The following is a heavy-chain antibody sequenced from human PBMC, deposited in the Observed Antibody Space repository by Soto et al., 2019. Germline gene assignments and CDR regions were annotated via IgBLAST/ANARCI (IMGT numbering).Heavy chain of an antibody. V-gene: IGHV4-31*01. CDR2: IYYSGST. CDR3: ARANGSGSYNRIDY. J-gene: IGHJ4*02. Sequence: QVQLQESGPGLVKPSQTLSLTCTVSGGSISSGGYYWSWIRQHPGKGLEWIGYIYYSGSTYYNPSLKSLVTISVDTSKNQFSLKLSSVTAADTAVYYCARANGSGSYNRIDYWGQGTLVTVSS. CDR1: GGSISSGGYY. D-gene: IGHD3-10*01.